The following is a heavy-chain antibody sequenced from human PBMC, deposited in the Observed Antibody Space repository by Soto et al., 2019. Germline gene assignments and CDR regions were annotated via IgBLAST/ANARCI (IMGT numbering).Heavy chain of an antibody. CDR1: GFTFSSYA. CDR2: ISGSGGGT. Sequence: GGSLRLSCAASGFTFSSYAMSWVRQAPGKGLEWVSSISGSGGGTYYADSVKGRFTFSRDNSKNTLYLQMNSLRAEDTAVYYCAKFGMATTKRSPPYYIDYWGQGALVTGSS. J-gene: IGHJ4*02. D-gene: IGHD1-1*01. V-gene: IGHV3-23*01. CDR3: AKFGMATTKRSPPYYIDY.